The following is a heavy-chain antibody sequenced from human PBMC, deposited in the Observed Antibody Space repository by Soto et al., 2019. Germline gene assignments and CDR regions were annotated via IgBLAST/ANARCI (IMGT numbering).Heavy chain of an antibody. CDR1: GFDFSSYA. D-gene: IGHD4-17*01. CDR2: ITYTGETT. CDR3: AKDWPGTSSVTSDY. Sequence: DVYLLESGGTLVQPGGSLRLSCAASGFDFSSYAMTWVRQAPGKGLELVSGITYTGETTYYADSVKGRFTISRDNYRNTLYLQMNXLRADDTAMYFCAKDWPGTSSVTSDYWGQGTLVTVSS. V-gene: IGHV3-23*01. J-gene: IGHJ4*02.